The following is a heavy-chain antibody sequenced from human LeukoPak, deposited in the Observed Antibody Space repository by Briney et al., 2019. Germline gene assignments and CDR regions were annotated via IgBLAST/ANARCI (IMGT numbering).Heavy chain of an antibody. Sequence: GGSLRLSCTASGFTFGDYAMSWFRQAPGKGLEWVGFIRSKAYGGTTEYAASVKGRFTISRDDSKSIAYLQMNSLKTEDTAVYYCTRGRARFPHYYDSSGYPQDWGQGTLVTVSS. CDR3: TRGRARFPHYYDSSGYPQD. CDR2: IRSKAYGGTT. J-gene: IGHJ4*02. D-gene: IGHD3-22*01. V-gene: IGHV3-49*03. CDR1: GFTFGDYA.